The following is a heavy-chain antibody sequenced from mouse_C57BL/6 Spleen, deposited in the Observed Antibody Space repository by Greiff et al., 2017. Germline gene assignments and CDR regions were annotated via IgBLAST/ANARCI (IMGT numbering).Heavy chain of an antibody. V-gene: IGHV1-54*01. CDR3: ARGTYGHWYFDV. D-gene: IGHD1-1*02. J-gene: IGHJ1*03. CDR1: GYAFTNYL. CDR2: INPGSGGT. Sequence: QVQLQQSGAELVRPGTSVKVSCKASGYAFTNYLIAWVKQRPGQGLEWIGVINPGSGGTNYNEKFKGKATLTADKSSSTAYMPLSSLTSEDSAVYFCARGTYGHWYFDVWGTGTTVTVSS.